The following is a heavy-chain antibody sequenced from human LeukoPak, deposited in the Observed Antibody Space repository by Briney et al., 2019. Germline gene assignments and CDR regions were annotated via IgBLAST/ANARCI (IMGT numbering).Heavy chain of an antibody. CDR1: VVTVSSNY. V-gene: IGHV3-66*02. CDR2: IYSGGST. J-gene: IGHJ5*02. CDR3: ARDYPPRYYDFWSGYET. D-gene: IGHD3-3*01. Sequence: GGSLRLSCAPSVVTVSSNYMSWVRQAPGKGLERVSVIYSGGSTYYADSVKGRFTISRDNSKNTLYLQMKSLRAEDTAVYYCARDYPPRYYDFWSGYETWGQGTLVTVSS.